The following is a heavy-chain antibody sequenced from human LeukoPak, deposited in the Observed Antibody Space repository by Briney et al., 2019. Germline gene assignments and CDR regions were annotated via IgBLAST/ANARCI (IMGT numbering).Heavy chain of an antibody. CDR2: VHTSGES. CDR3: AREKYFAGGGYGADF. Sequence: PSETLSLTCTVSGGSISSNYWSWIRQPAGKGLEWIGHVHTSGESNYHPSLKSRVTISAATSKIHFSMELSYVTAADTVVYFCAREKYFAGGGYGADFWGRGTMVSVSS. V-gene: IGHV4-4*07. D-gene: IGHD3-22*01. J-gene: IGHJ4*02. CDR1: GGSISSNY.